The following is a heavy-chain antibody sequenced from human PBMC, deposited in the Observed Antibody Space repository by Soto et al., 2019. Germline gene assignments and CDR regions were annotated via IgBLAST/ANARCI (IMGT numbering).Heavy chain of an antibody. CDR1: GFTFRDYY. D-gene: IGHD3-10*01. J-gene: IGHJ5*02. V-gene: IGHV3-11*01. CDR3: ARDRYYYGSWSYYTRTSSGFDP. Sequence: GGSLRLSCAASGFTFRDYYMSWIRQAPGKGLEWVSYISSSGSTIYYADSVKGRFTISRDNAKNSLYLQMNSLRAEDTAVYYCARDRYYYGSWSYYTRTSSGFDPWGQKTLVTVS. CDR2: ISSSGSTI.